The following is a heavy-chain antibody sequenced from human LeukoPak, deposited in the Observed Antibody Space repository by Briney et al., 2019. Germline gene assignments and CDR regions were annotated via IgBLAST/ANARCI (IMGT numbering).Heavy chain of an antibody. D-gene: IGHD3-3*01. CDR2: IYHSGSI. Sequence: SETLSLTCAVSGYSISSGYYWGWIRQPPGKGLEWIGSIYHSGSIYYNPSLKSRVTISVDTSKNQFSLKLSSVTAADTAVYYCARHSHHVTYYDFWSGYYTEGFDYWGQGTLVTVSS. J-gene: IGHJ4*02. CDR3: ARHSHHVTYYDFWSGYYTEGFDY. V-gene: IGHV4-38-2*01. CDR1: GYSISSGYY.